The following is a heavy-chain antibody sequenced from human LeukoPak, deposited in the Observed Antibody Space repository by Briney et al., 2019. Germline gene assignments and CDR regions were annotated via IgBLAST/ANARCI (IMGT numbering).Heavy chain of an antibody. CDR2: ISGSGGST. V-gene: IGHV3-23*01. Sequence: GGSLRLSCAASGFTFSSYAMSWVRQAPGKGLEWVSAISGSGGSTYYADSVKGRFTISRDNSKNTLYLQMNSLRAEDTAVYYCARSSSGWSDAFDIWGQGTMVTVSS. CDR3: ARSSSGWSDAFDI. J-gene: IGHJ3*02. CDR1: GFTFSSYA. D-gene: IGHD6-19*01.